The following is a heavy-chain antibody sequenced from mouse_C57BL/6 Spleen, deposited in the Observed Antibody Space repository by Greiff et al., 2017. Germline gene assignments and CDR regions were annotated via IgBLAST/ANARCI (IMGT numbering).Heavy chain of an antibody. V-gene: IGHV1-42*01. Sequence: EVQLQQSGPELVKPGASVKISCKASGYSFTGYYMNWVKQSPEKSLEWIGEINPSTGGTTYNQKFKAKATLTVDKSSSTAYMQLKSLSSEDSAVYYCARSSEGYFDYGGQGTTLTVSS. D-gene: IGHD1-1*01. CDR3: ARSSEGYFDY. CDR2: INPSTGGT. CDR1: GYSFTGYY. J-gene: IGHJ2*01.